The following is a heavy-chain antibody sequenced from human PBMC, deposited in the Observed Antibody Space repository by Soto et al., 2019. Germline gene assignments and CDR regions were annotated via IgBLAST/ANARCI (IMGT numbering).Heavy chain of an antibody. V-gene: IGHV1-69*02. CDR2: IIPILGIA. CDR3: ARGGFAIFGVVTNWFDP. J-gene: IGHJ5*02. Sequence: QVQLVQSGAEVKKPGSSVKVSCKASGGTFSSYTISWVRQAPGQGLEWMGRIIPILGIANYAQKFQGRVTITADKSTSTAYMELSRLRSEDTAVYYCARGGFAIFGVVTNWFDPWGQGTLVTVSS. D-gene: IGHD3-3*01. CDR1: GGTFSSYT.